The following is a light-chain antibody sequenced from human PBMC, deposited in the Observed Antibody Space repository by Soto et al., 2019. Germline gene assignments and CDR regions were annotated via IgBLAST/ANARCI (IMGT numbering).Light chain of an antibody. CDR3: QHYINYPFT. CDR1: QSISSR. CDR2: AAS. J-gene: IGKJ2*01. Sequence: DIQMTQSPSTLSASVGDSVIINCRASQSISSRLAWYQQKPGKAPKLLIYAASSLQSGVPSRFSGSGSGTEFTLTITSLQPDDFATYYCQHYINYPFTFGQGTKLEIK. V-gene: IGKV1-5*01.